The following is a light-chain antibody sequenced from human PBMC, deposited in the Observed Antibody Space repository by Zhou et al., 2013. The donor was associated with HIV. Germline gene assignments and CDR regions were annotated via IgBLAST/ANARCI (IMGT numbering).Light chain of an antibody. Sequence: DIQLTQSPSFLSASVGDRVTITCRASQDLNSYLVWYQEKSGKAPNLLIFAASTLQSGVPSRFSGSGSGTEFTPTISSLQPEDFATYYCQQHNNFPLTFGGGTKVE. V-gene: IGKV1-9*01. CDR2: AAS. CDR1: QDLNSY. CDR3: QQHNNFPLT. J-gene: IGKJ4*01.